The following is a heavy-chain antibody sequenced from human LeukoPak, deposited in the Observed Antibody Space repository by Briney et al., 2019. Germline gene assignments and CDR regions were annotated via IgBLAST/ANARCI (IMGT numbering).Heavy chain of an antibody. V-gene: IGHV3-7*03. CDR3: AREYYGDVSSYFDY. CDR1: GFTFSSYW. J-gene: IGHJ4*02. D-gene: IGHD4-17*01. CDR2: IKQDGSEK. Sequence: PGGSLRLSCAASGFTFSSYWVSWVRQAPGKGLEWVANIKQDGSEKYYVDSVKGRFTISRDNAKNSLYLQMNSLRAEDTAVYYCAREYYGDVSSYFDYWGQGTLVTVSS.